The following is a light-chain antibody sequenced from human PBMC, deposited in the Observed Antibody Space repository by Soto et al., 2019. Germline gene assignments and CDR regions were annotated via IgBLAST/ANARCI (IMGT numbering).Light chain of an antibody. V-gene: IGLV4-60*03. J-gene: IGLJ3*02. CDR3: ETWDTTRV. CDR2: LEGSGSY. Sequence: QPVLTQSSSASASLGSSVKLTCTLSSGHSSYIIAWHQQQPGKAPRYLMKLEGSGSYNKGSGVPDRFSGSSSGADRYLTISNLQSEDEADYYCETWDTTRVFGGGTKVTVL. CDR1: SGHSSYI.